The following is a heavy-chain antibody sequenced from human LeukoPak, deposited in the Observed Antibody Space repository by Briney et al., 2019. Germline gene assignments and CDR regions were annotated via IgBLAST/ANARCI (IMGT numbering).Heavy chain of an antibody. Sequence: SQTLSLTCAISGDSVSSNSAAWNWIRQSPSRGLEWLGRTYYRSKWYNDYAVSVKSRITINPDTSKSQFSLQLNSVTPEDTAVYYCAREGLLGGGIAVAGGMGAIDYWGQGTLVTVSS. J-gene: IGHJ4*02. D-gene: IGHD6-19*01. CDR2: TYYRSKWYN. CDR1: GDSVSSNSAA. V-gene: IGHV6-1*01. CDR3: AREGLLGGGIAVAGGMGAIDY.